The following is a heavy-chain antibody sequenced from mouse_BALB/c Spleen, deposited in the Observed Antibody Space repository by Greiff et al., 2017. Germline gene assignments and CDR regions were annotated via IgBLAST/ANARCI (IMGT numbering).Heavy chain of an antibody. D-gene: IGHD1-1*01. CDR2: ISSGGSYT. V-gene: IGHV5-9-4*01. CDR1: GFTFSSYA. J-gene: IGHJ3*01. Sequence: EVKLVESGGGLVKPGGSLKLSCAASGFTFSSYAMSWVRQSPEKRLEWVAEISSGGSYTYYPDTVTGRFTISRDYAKNTLYLEMSSMRSEDTAMYYCAREDNYGRTWFAYWGQGTLVTVSA. CDR3: AREDNYGRTWFAY.